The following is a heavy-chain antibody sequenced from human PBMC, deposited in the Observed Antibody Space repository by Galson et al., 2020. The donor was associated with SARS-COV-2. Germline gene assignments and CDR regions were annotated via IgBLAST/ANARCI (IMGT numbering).Heavy chain of an antibody. D-gene: IGHD3-22*01. CDR2: IHHSGTT. V-gene: IGHV4-38-2*01. CDR1: GYSINSDFY. Sequence: SETLSLTCAVSGYSINSDFYWAWIRQPPGKGLAWIGSIHHSGTTYQNPSLKSRVAISLDTSKNQSPLNLSSATAADTAVYYCARPSSSGYYSMWDFDLWGRGTLVTGSS. J-gene: IGHJ2*01. CDR3: ARPSSSGYYSMWDFDL.